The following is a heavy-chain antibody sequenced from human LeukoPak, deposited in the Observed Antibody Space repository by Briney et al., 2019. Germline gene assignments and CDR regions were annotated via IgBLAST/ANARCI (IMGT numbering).Heavy chain of an antibody. CDR3: ARDSSDDSSGYYDY. CDR2: IWYDGSNK. D-gene: IGHD3-22*01. J-gene: IGHJ4*02. CDR1: GFTFSSYG. V-gene: IGHV3-33*01. Sequence: GGSLRLSCAASGFTFSSYGMHWVRQAPGKGLEWVAVIWYDGSNKYYADSVKGRFTISRDNSKNTLYLQMNSLRAEDTAVYYCARDSSDDSSGYYDYWGQGTLGTVSS.